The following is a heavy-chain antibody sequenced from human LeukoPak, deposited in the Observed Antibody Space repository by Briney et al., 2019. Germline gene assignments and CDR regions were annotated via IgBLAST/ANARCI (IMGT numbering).Heavy chain of an antibody. CDR3: ARTRDGYNLFDF. CDR1: GFTFSTYN. V-gene: IGHV3-21*01. CDR2: IGSSSSSI. J-gene: IGHJ4*02. D-gene: IGHD5-24*01. Sequence: GGSLRLSCAASGFTFSTYNMNWVRQAPGKGLEWVSSIGSSSSSIYYADSVKGRFTVSRDNARNSLYLQMNSLRAEDTAVYYCARTRDGYNLFDFWGQGTLVTVSS.